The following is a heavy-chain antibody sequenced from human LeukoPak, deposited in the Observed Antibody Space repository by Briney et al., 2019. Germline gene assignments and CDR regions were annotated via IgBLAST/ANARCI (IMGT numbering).Heavy chain of an antibody. D-gene: IGHD2-15*01. CDR2: ISADGRST. CDR1: GFTFDNYT. V-gene: IGHV3-43*02. Sequence: GGSLRLSCAASGFTFDNYTIHWVRQVPGKSLEGVSLISADGRSTYYADSVKGRFTISRDNSKSSLYLQMRSLTTEDTAVYYCAKDSGWQLLRAEYFQHWGPGTLVTVSS. CDR3: AKDSGWQLLRAEYFQH. J-gene: IGHJ1*01.